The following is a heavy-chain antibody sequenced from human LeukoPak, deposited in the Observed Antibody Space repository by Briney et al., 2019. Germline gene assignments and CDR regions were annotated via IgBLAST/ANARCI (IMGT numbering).Heavy chain of an antibody. V-gene: IGHV4-34*01. Sequence: SETLSLTCTVSGGSISSYYWSWIRQPAGKGLEWIGEINHSGSTNYNPSLKSRFTISVDTSKNQFSLKLSAVTAADTAVYYCARVLTYDGSTRYHPWGQGTLVTASS. CDR2: INHSGST. CDR1: GGSISSYY. CDR3: ARVLTYDGSTRYHP. J-gene: IGHJ5*02. D-gene: IGHD3-10*01.